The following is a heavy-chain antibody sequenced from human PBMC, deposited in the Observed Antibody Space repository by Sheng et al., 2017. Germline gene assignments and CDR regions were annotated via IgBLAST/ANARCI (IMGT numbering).Heavy chain of an antibody. CDR3: ARLGSGWGIDY. CDR1: GFTFRSYG. CDR2: IWYDGSQK. Sequence: QVQLVESGGGVVQPGRSLRLSCAASGFTFRSYGMHWVRQAPGKGLEWVAVIWYDGSQKYHADSVKGRFTISRDNSKNTLYLQMDSLRAEDTAVYYCARLGSGWGIDYWGQGTLVTVSS. V-gene: IGHV3-33*01. D-gene: IGHD6-19*01. J-gene: IGHJ4*02.